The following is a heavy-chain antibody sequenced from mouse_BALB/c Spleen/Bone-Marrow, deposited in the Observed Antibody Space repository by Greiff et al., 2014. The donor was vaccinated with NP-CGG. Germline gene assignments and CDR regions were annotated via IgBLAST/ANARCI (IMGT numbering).Heavy chain of an antibody. CDR3: ARYYYGFLDY. J-gene: IGHJ2*01. CDR2: IWAGGST. Sequence: VKLMESGPGLVAPSQSLSITCTVSGFSLTSYGVHWVRQPPGKGLEWLGVIWAGGSTNYNSTLMSRPTISKDNSKSQVFLKMNSLQTDDTAMYYCARYYYGFLDYWGQGTTLTVSS. CDR1: GFSLTSYG. V-gene: IGHV2-9*02. D-gene: IGHD1-2*01.